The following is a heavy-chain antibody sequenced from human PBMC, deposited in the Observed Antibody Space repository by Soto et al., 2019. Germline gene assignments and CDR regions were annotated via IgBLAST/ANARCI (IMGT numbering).Heavy chain of an antibody. CDR2: VNSDGSIT. D-gene: IGHD5-18*01. J-gene: IGHJ4*02. CDR1: GFDFTNSW. Sequence: EVQLVESGGGLVQPGGSLRLSCAASGFDFTNSWMHWVRQAPGKGLVWVSHVNSDGSITTYADSVKGRFTISRDNAKNTVYLLMNSLRVEDTAVYYCTRDQRYSSAVWGQGTLVTVSS. CDR3: TRDQRYSSAV. V-gene: IGHV3-74*01.